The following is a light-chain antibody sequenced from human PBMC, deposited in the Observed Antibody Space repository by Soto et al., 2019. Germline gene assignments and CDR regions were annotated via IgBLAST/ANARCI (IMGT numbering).Light chain of an antibody. CDR3: QQRSNWPPIT. CDR2: DAS. V-gene: IGKV3-11*01. J-gene: IGKJ5*01. CDR1: QSVSSY. Sequence: GERATLSCRASQSVSSYLAWYQQKPGQAPRLLIYDASNRATGIPARFSGSGSGTDFTLTVSSLELEDFAVNYCQQRSNWPPITFGHGTRLEIK.